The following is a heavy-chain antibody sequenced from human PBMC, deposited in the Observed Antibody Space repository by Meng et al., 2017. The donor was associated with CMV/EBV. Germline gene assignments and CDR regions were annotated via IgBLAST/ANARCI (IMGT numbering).Heavy chain of an antibody. Sequence: QVTPEESGQGLGKSSATMSLTFTVSGGSISSYYWIWIRKPAGKGLEWIGRIYTSGSTNYNPSLKSRVTMSVDTSKNQFSLKLSSVTAADTAVYYCARGPEVDYGDYVGLDYWGQGTLVTVSS. CDR3: ARGPEVDYGDYVGLDY. CDR2: IYTSGST. D-gene: IGHD4-17*01. CDR1: GGSISSYY. J-gene: IGHJ4*02. V-gene: IGHV4-4*07.